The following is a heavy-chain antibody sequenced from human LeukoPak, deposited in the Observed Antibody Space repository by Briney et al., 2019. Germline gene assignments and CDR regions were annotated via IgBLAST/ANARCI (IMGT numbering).Heavy chain of an antibody. V-gene: IGHV1-2*02. CDR1: IYIFTRYY. J-gene: IGHJ4*01. Sequence: ASVQVSCKASIYIFTRYYLHWVRQAPGQGLEWMEWINPKSGGTKYAPKFQGRGNMTTDTSISTAYLEATRLESDDTARYHRGKDRGSSGYFYYWGHGTLVTVSS. CDR3: GKDRGSSGYFYY. D-gene: IGHD6-13*01. CDR2: INPKSGGT.